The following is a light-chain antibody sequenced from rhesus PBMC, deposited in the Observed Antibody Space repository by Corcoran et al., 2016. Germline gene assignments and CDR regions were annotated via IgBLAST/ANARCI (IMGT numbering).Light chain of an antibody. CDR2: KAS. V-gene: IGKV1-22*01. J-gene: IGKJ4*01. CDR1: QGISSW. Sequence: DIQMTQSPSSLSASVGDKVTITFRASQGISSWLAWYQQKPGKAPNLLNYKASSLQSGVPSRYSGSGSGTYFTLTLNSLQSEDFATYYCQQYISRPHTFGGGTKVELK. CDR3: QQYISRPHT.